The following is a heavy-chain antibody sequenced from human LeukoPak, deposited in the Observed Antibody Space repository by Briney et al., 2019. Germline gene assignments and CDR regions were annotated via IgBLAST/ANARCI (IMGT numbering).Heavy chain of an antibody. CDR2: ISYDGSNK. D-gene: IGHD6-19*01. CDR3: ARAGYSSGWHLFGN. Sequence: PGGSLRLSCAASGFTFSNHAMHWVRQAPGKGLEWVAVISYDGSNKYYADSVKGRFTISRDNSKNTLFLQMNGLRVEDTAIYYCARAGYSSGWHLFGNWGQGTLVTVSS. V-gene: IGHV3-30*04. CDR1: GFTFSNHA. J-gene: IGHJ4*02.